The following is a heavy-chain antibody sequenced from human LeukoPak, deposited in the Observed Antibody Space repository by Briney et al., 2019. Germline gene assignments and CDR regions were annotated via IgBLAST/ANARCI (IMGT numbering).Heavy chain of an antibody. CDR1: RFIFSTYW. Sequence: GGSLRLSCAASRFIFSTYWMTWVRQAPGKGLEWVANISQDGSEKHYVDSVKGRFTISRDNAKNSLYLQMNSLRAEDTAVYYCARDLSPEYDSSSYYDALDIWGQGTVVTVSS. V-gene: IGHV3-7*01. J-gene: IGHJ3*02. D-gene: IGHD3-22*01. CDR2: ISQDGSEK. CDR3: ARDLSPEYDSSSYYDALDI.